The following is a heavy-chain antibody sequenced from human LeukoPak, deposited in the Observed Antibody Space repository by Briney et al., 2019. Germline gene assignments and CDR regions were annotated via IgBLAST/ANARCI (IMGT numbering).Heavy chain of an antibody. CDR3: AKAAVYSRNWTPFDD. V-gene: IGHV3-30*18. J-gene: IGHJ4*02. Sequence: GGSLRLSCAASGFTFSVYGMHWVRQAPGKGLEWLALLSGDETYIDYTDSVKGRFTISRDTSKNTLFLQMNSLRADDTAIYYCAKAAVYSRNWTPFDDWGQGTLVTVSS. CDR2: LSGDETYI. CDR1: GFTFSVYG. D-gene: IGHD6-13*01.